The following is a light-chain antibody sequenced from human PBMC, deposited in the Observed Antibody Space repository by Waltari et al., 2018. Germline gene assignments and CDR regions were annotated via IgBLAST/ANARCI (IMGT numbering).Light chain of an antibody. CDR1: QSVSSN. J-gene: IGKJ1*01. CDR2: GAS. Sequence: EIVMTQSPATLSVSPGERATLSCRASQSVSSNLAWYQQKPGQAPRLLIYGASTRATGIPARFSGSGSGTEFPLTLSSLQSEDFAVYYCQQYNNWPRTFGQVTKVEIK. CDR3: QQYNNWPRT. V-gene: IGKV3-15*01.